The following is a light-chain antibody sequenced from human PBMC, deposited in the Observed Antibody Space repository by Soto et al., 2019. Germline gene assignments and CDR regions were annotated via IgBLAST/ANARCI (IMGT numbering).Light chain of an antibody. J-gene: IGKJ3*01. Sequence: DIQMTQSPTSLSASVGDRVTITCRTSQGIRNFVAWHQQKPGKAPKILIYAASTLQSGVTSRFSGSGSGTDFPLAINSLQPEDGVQYSGEAYSSGPVFGGGTKVEIK. CDR2: AAS. CDR3: EAYSSGPV. CDR1: QGIRNF. V-gene: IGKV1-27*01.